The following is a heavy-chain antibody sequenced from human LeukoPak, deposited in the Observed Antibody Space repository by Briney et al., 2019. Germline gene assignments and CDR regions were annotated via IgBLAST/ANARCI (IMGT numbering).Heavy chain of an antibody. CDR2: INPSGGST. CDR1: GYTFTSYY. J-gene: IGHJ4*02. D-gene: IGHD2-15*01. Sequence: ASVNVSCKASGYTFTSYYMHWVRQAPGQGLEWMGIINPSGGSTSYAQKFQGRVTMTRDTSTSTVYMELSSLRSEDTAVYYCARGYCSGGSCYGRNYFDYWGQGTLVTVSS. CDR3: ARGYCSGGSCYGRNYFDY. V-gene: IGHV1-46*01.